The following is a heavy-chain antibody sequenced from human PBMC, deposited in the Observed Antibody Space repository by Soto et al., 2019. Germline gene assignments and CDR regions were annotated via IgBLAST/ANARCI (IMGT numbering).Heavy chain of an antibody. Sequence: GGPLKVSCTGTVSLFTRISSFWVRHLPGKGLNWMGFIYLGDCEARYSPPFQRQVTLSADRSFSTAYLQWSSLNTSDTAMYYCARVVGGYDSYFDLWGQGTRVTVSS. D-gene: IGHD5-12*01. CDR1: VSLFTRIS. J-gene: IGHJ4*02. CDR3: ARVVGGYDSYFDL. CDR2: IYLGDCEA. V-gene: IGHV5-51*01.